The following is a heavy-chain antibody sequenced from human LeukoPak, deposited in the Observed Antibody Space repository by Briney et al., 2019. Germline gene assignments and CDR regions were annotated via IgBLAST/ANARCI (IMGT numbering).Heavy chain of an antibody. CDR1: GYTFTGYY. V-gene: IGHV1-18*04. Sequence: ASVKVSCKASGYTFTGYYMHWVRQAPGQGLEWMGWISAQNGNTNYMQQFLGRVTMTRDTSASTAYMELRSLKSDDTAVYYCARESNGGYGFDYWGQGTPVTVAS. CDR2: ISAQNGNT. J-gene: IGHJ4*02. D-gene: IGHD5-12*01. CDR3: ARESNGGYGFDY.